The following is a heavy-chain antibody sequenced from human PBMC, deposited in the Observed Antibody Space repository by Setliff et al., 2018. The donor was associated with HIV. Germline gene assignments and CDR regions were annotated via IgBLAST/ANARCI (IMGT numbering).Heavy chain of an antibody. V-gene: IGHV1-18*01. CDR3: ARGVWSSSWGYFDY. CDR2: ISGYNVGHT. CDR1: GYTLNSYR. Sequence: ASVKVSCKSSGYTLNSYRLSWVRQAPGQGLEWMGWISGYNVGHTKYAQKFQGRLTVTTDTSTNTTYMDLRSLTSDDTAVYYCARGVWSSSWGYFDYWGQGTLVTVSS. J-gene: IGHJ4*02. D-gene: IGHD6-13*01.